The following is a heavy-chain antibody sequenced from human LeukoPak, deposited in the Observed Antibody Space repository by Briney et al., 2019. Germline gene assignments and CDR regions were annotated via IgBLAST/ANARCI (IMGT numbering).Heavy chain of an antibody. CDR3: ARLAGGVVPSRLYYYYYMDV. CDR2: INHSGST. Sequence: SETLSLTCAVYGGSFSGYYWSWIRQPPGKGLEWIGEINHSGSTNYNPSLKSRVTISVDTSKNQFSLKLGSVTAADTAVYYCARLAGGVVPSRLYYYYYMDVWGKGTTVTVSS. CDR1: GGSFSGYY. V-gene: IGHV4-34*01. D-gene: IGHD2-2*01. J-gene: IGHJ6*03.